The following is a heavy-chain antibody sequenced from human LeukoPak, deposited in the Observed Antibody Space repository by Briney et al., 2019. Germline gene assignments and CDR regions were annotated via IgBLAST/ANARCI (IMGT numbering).Heavy chain of an antibody. J-gene: IGHJ4*02. CDR3: VRHDSFIPF. Sequence: GGSLRLSCAASGFTFTNYAMTWVRQAQGKGLEWVSSISDTYATTYYTDSVKGRCTISRDNSKNTVSLQLNNLRAEDTAVYFCVRHDSFIPFWGQGTLVTVSS. CDR2: ISDTYATT. CDR1: GFTFTNYA. D-gene: IGHD2-21*01. V-gene: IGHV3-23*01.